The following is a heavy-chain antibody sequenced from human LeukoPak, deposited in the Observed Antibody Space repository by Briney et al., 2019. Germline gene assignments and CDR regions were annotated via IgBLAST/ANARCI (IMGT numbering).Heavy chain of an antibody. J-gene: IGHJ4*02. CDR1: GDSISSYY. CDR2: IFYSGST. V-gene: IGHV4-59*01. CDR3: ARYNSGWPYFDY. D-gene: IGHD6-19*01. Sequence: SETLSLTCTVSGDSISSYYWSWIRQPPGKGLDWIGYIFYSGSTNYNPSLKSRVTISVDTSKSQFSLKLSSVTAADTAIYYCARYNSGWPYFDYWGQGTLVTVSS.